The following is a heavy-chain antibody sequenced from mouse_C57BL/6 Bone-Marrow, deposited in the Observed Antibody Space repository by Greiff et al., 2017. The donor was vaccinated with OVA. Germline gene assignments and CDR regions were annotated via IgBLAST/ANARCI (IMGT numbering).Heavy chain of an antibody. CDR3: ARSAWFAY. J-gene: IGHJ3*01. V-gene: IGHV1-59*01. CDR1: GYTFTSYW. Sequence: QVQLQQPGAELVRPGTSVKLSCKASGYTFTSYWMHWVKQRPGQGLEWIGVIDPSDSYTNYNQKFKGKATLTVDTSSSTAYMQLSSLTSEDSAVCYCARSAWFAYWGQGTLVTVSA. CDR2: IDPSDSYT.